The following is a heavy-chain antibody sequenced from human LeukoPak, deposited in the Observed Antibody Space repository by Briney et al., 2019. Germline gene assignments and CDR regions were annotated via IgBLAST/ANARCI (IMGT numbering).Heavy chain of an antibody. J-gene: IGHJ6*03. CDR1: GFTFSGSA. Sequence: GGSLRLSCAASGFTFSGSAMHWVRQASGKGLEWVGRIRSKANSYATAYAASVKGRFTISRDDSKNTAYLQMNSLKTEDTAVYYCTRVPYYDILTGYLKYYMDVWGKGTTVTVSS. CDR3: TRVPYYDILTGYLKYYMDV. V-gene: IGHV3-73*01. D-gene: IGHD3-9*01. CDR2: IRSKANSYAT.